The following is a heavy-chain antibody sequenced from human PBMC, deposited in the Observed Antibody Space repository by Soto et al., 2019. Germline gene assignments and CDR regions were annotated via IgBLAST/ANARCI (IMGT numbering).Heavy chain of an antibody. J-gene: IGHJ4*02. D-gene: IGHD3-22*01. Sequence: PGGSLRLSCAASGFTFNNYAMTWVRQAPGKGLEWVSSVRDSGGTKYYADSVKGRFTISRDNSKSTLYLQMNSLRAEDTAVYYCVPGFSFYDNSGYSWGQGTLVTVSS. CDR2: VRDSGGTK. CDR3: VPGFSFYDNSGYS. CDR1: GFTFNNYA. V-gene: IGHV3-23*01.